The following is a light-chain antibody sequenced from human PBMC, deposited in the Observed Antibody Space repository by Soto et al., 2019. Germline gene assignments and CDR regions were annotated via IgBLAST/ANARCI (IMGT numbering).Light chain of an antibody. J-gene: IGLJ2*01. CDR2: DVN. CDR3: SSYVSDSTVI. Sequence: QSALTQPASVSGSPGQSITISCTGTSRDVGGFNHVSWYQHCPGKAPELLIYDVNNRPSGISDRFSGAKSGNTASLTISGLQAEDEADYYCSSYVSDSTVIIGGGTKLTVL. V-gene: IGLV2-14*03. CDR1: SRDVGGFNH.